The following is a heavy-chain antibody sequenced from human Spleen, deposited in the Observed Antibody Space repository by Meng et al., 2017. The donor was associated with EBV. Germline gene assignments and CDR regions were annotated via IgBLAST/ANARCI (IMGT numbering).Heavy chain of an antibody. V-gene: IGHV3-74*01. J-gene: IGHJ4*02. Sequence: EGQLVGSGGGLVQPGGSLRLSCAACGFTFRKHWMHWVRQAPGKGLVWVSRISADGTSTTYADSVKGRFNISRDNANNTVYLQMNSLRAEDTAVYYCATIPYWGQGTLVTVSS. CDR3: ATIPY. CDR1: GFTFRKHW. D-gene: IGHD3-3*01. CDR2: ISADGTST.